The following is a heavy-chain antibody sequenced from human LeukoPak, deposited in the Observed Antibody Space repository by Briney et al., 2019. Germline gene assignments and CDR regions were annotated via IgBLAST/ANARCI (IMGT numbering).Heavy chain of an antibody. CDR1: GFTFSSCA. D-gene: IGHD1-26*01. CDR2: ISYDGSNK. CDR3: IVGATVGSY. J-gene: IGHJ4*02. V-gene: IGHV3-30*04. Sequence: GRSLRLSCAASGFTFSSCAMHWVRQAPGKGLEWVAVISYDGSNKYYADSVKGRFTTSRDNSKNTLYLQMNSLRAEDTAVYYCIVGATVGSYWGQGTLVTVSS.